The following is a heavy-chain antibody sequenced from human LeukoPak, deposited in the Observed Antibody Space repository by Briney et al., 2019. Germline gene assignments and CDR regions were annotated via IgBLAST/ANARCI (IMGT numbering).Heavy chain of an antibody. J-gene: IGHJ3*02. V-gene: IGHV3-7*01. CDR1: GFTLSSYW. CDR3: ARVYDYVWGSYRYTGAFDI. D-gene: IGHD3-16*02. CDR2: IKEDGSEK. Sequence: GGSLRLSCAASGFTLSSYWMNWVRQAPGKGLEWAANIKEDGSEKYYVDSVKGRFTISRDNAKNSLYLQMNSLRAEDTAVYYCARVYDYVWGSYRYTGAFDIWGQGTMVTVSS.